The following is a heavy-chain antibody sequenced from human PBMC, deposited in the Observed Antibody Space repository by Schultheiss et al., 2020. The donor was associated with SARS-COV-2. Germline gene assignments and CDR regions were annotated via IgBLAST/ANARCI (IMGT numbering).Heavy chain of an antibody. Sequence: GGSLRLSCAASGFTVSSNYMSWVRQAPGKGLEWVSVIYSGGSTYYADSVKGRFTISRDNAKNTLYLQMNSLRAEDTAVYYCAKSKGAYYYYYMDVWGKGTTVTVSS. CDR2: IYSGGST. CDR3: AKSKGAYYYYYMDV. J-gene: IGHJ6*03. CDR1: GFTVSSNY. V-gene: IGHV3-66*01. D-gene: IGHD1-26*01.